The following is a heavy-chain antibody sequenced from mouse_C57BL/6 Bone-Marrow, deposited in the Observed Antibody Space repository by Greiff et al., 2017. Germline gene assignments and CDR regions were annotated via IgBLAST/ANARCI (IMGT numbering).Heavy chain of an antibody. Sequence: VQLQQSGPELVKPGASVKISCKASGYAFSSSWMNWVKQRPGKGLEWIGRIYPGDGDTNYNGKFKGKATLTADKSSSTAYMQLSSLTSEDSAVYFCATTVVPLDYFDYWGQGTTLTVSS. CDR3: ATTVVPLDYFDY. CDR2: IYPGDGDT. J-gene: IGHJ2*01. CDR1: GYAFSSSW. V-gene: IGHV1-82*01. D-gene: IGHD1-1*01.